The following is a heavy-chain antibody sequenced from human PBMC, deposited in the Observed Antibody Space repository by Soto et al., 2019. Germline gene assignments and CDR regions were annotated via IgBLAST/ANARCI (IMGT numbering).Heavy chain of an antibody. CDR1: GFTFSSYG. D-gene: IGHD3-10*01. V-gene: IGHV3-33*06. Sequence: QVQLVESGGGVVQPGRSLRLSCAASGFTFSSYGMHWVRQAPGKGLEWVAVIWYDGSNKYYADSVKGRFTISRDNSKNTLYLQMNSLRAEDTAVYYGAKGGNSWFGYFDYWGQGTLVTVSS. CDR3: AKGGNSWFGYFDY. CDR2: IWYDGSNK. J-gene: IGHJ4*02.